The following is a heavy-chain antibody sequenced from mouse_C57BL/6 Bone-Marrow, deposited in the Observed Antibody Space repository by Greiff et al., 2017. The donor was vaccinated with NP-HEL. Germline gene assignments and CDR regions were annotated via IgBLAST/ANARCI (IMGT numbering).Heavy chain of an antibody. Sequence: EVMLVESGPELVKPGASVKMSCKASGYTFTDYNMHWVKQSHGKSLEWIGYINPNNGGTSYNQKFKGKATLTVNKSSSTAYMELRSLTSEDSAVYYCARVCWGFAYWGQGTLVTVSA. CDR3: ARVCWGFAY. J-gene: IGHJ3*01. V-gene: IGHV1-22*01. CDR1: GYTFTDYN. CDR2: INPNNGGT.